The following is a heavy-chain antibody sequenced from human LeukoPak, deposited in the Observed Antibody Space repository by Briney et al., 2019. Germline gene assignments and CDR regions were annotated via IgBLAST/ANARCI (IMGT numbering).Heavy chain of an antibody. CDR1: GFTFSNYS. Sequence: GGSLRLSCAASGFTFSNYSMNWVRQAPGKGLEWVSFISSSLNSIYYADSVKGRFTISRDNAKNSLYLHMNSLRAEDTAVYYCARTLDYIDYWGQGTLVTVSS. CDR3: ARTLDYIDY. V-gene: IGHV3-48*01. J-gene: IGHJ4*02. CDR2: ISSSLNSI.